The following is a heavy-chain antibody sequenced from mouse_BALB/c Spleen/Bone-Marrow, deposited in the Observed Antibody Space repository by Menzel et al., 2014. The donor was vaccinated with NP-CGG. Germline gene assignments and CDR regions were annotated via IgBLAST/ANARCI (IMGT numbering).Heavy chain of an antibody. J-gene: IGHJ3*01. D-gene: IGHD1-1*01. CDR2: IRNKANGYTT. V-gene: IGHV7-3*02. CDR1: GFTFTDYY. Sequence: EVKLMESGGGLVQPGGSLRLSCATSGFTFTDYYMSWVRQPPGKALEWLGFIRNKANGYTTEYSASVKGRFTISRDNFQSILYLQMNTLRAEDSATYYCARGWITTGFAYWGQGTLVTVSA. CDR3: ARGWITTGFAY.